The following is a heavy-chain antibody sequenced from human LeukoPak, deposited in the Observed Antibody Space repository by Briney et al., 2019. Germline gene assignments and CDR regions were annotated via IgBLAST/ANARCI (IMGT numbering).Heavy chain of an antibody. CDR2: INGGGDAT. D-gene: IGHD3-10*01. CDR3: AKRGIVIRGILVIGYHQEAYHYDY. J-gene: IGHJ4*02. Sequence: GGSLRLSCAASGFTFISYAMTWVRQAPGKGLEWVAAINGGGDATNYADSVKGRFTISRDTSLNTLYLQMTSLRAEDTAVYFCAKRGIVIRGILVIGYHQEAYHYDYWGQGVLVTVSS. CDR1: GFTFISYA. V-gene: IGHV3-23*01.